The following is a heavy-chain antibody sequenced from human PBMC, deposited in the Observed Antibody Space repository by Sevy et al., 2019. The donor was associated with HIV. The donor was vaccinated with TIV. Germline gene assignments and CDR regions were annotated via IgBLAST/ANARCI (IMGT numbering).Heavy chain of an antibody. V-gene: IGHV4-61*01. CDR1: GGSVSSGSYY. J-gene: IGHJ4*02. CDR2: IYYSGST. D-gene: IGHD3-10*01. CDR3: ARSMVRGVSDEHDY. Sequence: SETLSLTCTVSGGSVSSGSYYWSWIRQPPGKGLEWIGYIYYSGSTNYNHSLKSRVTISVDTSKNPFSLKLSSVTAADTAVYYCARSMVRGVSDEHDYWGQGTLVTVSS.